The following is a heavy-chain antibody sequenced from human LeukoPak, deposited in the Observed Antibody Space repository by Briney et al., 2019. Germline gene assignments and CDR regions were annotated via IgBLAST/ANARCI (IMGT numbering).Heavy chain of an antibody. CDR1: GFSVRSNH. J-gene: IGHJ4*02. CDR2: ISGSGGST. Sequence: PGGSPRLSCAASGFSVRSNHMSWVRQAPGKGLEWVSAISGSGGSTYYAGSVKGRFTISRDNSKNTLYLQMNSLRAEDTAVYYCAKVHDYVWGSYRDFDYWGQGTLVTVSS. V-gene: IGHV3-23*01. D-gene: IGHD3-16*02. CDR3: AKVHDYVWGSYRDFDY.